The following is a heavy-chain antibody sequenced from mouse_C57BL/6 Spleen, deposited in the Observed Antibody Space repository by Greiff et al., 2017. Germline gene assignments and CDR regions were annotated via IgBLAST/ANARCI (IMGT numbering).Heavy chain of an antibody. J-gene: IGHJ3*01. V-gene: IGHV1-81*01. D-gene: IGHD3-2*02. CDR2: IYPRSGNT. CDR1: GYTFTSYG. Sequence: QVQLQQSGAELARPGASVKLSCKASGYTFTSYGISWVKQRTGQGLEWIGEIYPRSGNTYYNEKFKGKATLTADKSSSTAYMELRSLTSEDSAVYFCASRARSSVHGAWFAYWGQGTLVTVSA. CDR3: ASRARSSVHGAWFAY.